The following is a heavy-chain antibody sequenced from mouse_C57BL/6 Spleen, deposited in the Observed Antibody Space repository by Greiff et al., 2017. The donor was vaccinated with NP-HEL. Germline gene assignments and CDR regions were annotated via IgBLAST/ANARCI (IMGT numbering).Heavy chain of an antibody. D-gene: IGHD1-1*02. CDR1: GYSITSGYY. J-gene: IGHJ4*01. CDR2: ISYDGSN. CDR3: ARGGYRGNYYAMDY. V-gene: IGHV3-6*01. Sequence: EVKLQESGPGLVKPSQSLSLTCSVTGYSITSGYYWNWIRQFPGNKLEWMGYISYDGSNNYNPSLKNRISITRDTSKNQFFLKLNSVTTEDTATYYCARGGYRGNYYAMDYWGQGTSVTVSS.